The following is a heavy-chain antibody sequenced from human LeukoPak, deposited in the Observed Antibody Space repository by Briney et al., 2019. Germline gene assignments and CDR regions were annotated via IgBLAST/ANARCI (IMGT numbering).Heavy chain of an antibody. J-gene: IGHJ4*02. CDR3: ARGDVDTAMVTLLPHLDY. CDR2: INAGNGNT. D-gene: IGHD5-18*01. Sequence: ASVKVSCKASGYTFTSYGISWVRQAPGQGLEWMGWINAGNGNTKYSQKFQGRVTITRDTSASTAYMELSSLRSEDTAVYYCARGDVDTAMVTLLPHLDYWGQGTLVTVSS. V-gene: IGHV1-3*01. CDR1: GYTFTSYG.